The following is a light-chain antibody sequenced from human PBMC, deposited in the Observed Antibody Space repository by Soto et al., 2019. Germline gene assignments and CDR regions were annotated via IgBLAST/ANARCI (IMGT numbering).Light chain of an antibody. CDR2: DVS. V-gene: IGLV2-11*01. J-gene: IGLJ1*01. CDR3: CSYAGSYTFYV. CDR1: SSDVGGYNY. Sequence: QSALTQPRSVSGSPGQSVTISCTGTSSDVGGYNYVSWYQQHPDKTPKLMIYDVSKRPSGVPDRFSGSKSGNTASLTISGLQAEDEADYYCCSYAGSYTFYVFGTGTKLNVL.